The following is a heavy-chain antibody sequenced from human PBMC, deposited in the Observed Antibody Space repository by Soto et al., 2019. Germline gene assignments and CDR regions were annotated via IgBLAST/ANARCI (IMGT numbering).Heavy chain of an antibody. Sequence: GGSLRLSCAASGFTFSSYSRNWVRQAPGKGLEWVSSISSSSSYIYYADSVKGRFTISRDNAKNSLYLQMNSLRAEDTAVYYCARDLDPCYYDSSGFSPGGFDYWGQGTLVTVSS. D-gene: IGHD3-22*01. CDR1: GFTFSSYS. CDR3: ARDLDPCYYDSSGFSPGGFDY. V-gene: IGHV3-21*01. CDR2: ISSSSSYI. J-gene: IGHJ4*02.